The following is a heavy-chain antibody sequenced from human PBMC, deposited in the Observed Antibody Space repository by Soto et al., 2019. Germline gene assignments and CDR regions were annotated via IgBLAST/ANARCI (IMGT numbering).Heavy chain of an antibody. CDR2: ISGSDGTI. Sequence: QVQLVESGGGLVKPEGSLRLSCAASGFTFSDFYMSWIRQAPGKGLEWISYISGSDGTIYYADSVKGRFTISRDNAKNSLYLQMNSLRAEDTAVYYCARPSAHPSGWYDYWGQGTLVTVSS. CDR1: GFTFSDFY. J-gene: IGHJ4*02. D-gene: IGHD6-19*01. CDR3: ARPSAHPSGWYDY. V-gene: IGHV3-11*01.